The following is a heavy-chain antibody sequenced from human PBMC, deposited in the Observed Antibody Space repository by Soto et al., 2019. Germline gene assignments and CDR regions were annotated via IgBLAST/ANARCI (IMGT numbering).Heavy chain of an antibody. D-gene: IGHD3-3*01. J-gene: IGHJ4*02. V-gene: IGHV3-74*01. CDR3: ARVYRLLYYCWGGQRPLFDF. Sequence: GGSLRLSCAASGFTFSSYWMYWVRQAPGKGLVWVSRISSDGSITSYADSVKGRFTISRDDAKNTLYLQMNSLRAEDTAVYYCARVYRLLYYCWGGQRPLFDFWGQGTLVPVSA. CDR2: ISSDGSIT. CDR1: GFTFSSYW.